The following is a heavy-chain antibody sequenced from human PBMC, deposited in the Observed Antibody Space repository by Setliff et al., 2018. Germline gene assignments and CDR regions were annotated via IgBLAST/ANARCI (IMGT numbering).Heavy chain of an antibody. CDR3: ARLGGWLTSPETPGAFDI. J-gene: IGHJ1*01. CDR1: GYSFTNTW. V-gene: IGHV5-51*01. CDR2: IYLGDSDV. Sequence: GESLKISCKGSGYSFTNTWIGWVRQMPGKGLEWMGIIYLGDSDVRYSPSFQGQVTISADKSINTAYLQWSSLKASDTAIYYCARLGGWLTSPETPGAFDIWGHGTLVTVSS. D-gene: IGHD3-16*01.